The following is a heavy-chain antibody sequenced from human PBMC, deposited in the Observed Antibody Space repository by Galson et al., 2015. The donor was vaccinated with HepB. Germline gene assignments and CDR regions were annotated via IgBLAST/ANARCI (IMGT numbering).Heavy chain of an antibody. D-gene: IGHD3-10*01. CDR1: GFTFSSYS. CDR2: ISSSSSYI. J-gene: IGHJ5*02. Sequence: SLRLSCAASGFTFSSYSMNWVRQAPGKGLEWVSSISSSSSYIYYADSVKGRFTISRDSAKNSLYLQMNSLRAEDTAVYYCARDFGGYGSGSYYNGRQRFDPWGQGTLVTVSS. CDR3: ARDFGGYGSGSYYNGRQRFDP. V-gene: IGHV3-21*01.